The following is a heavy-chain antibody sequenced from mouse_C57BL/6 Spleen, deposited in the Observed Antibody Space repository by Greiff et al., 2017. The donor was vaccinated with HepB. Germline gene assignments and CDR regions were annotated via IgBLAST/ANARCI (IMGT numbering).Heavy chain of an antibody. J-gene: IGHJ4*01. CDR2: IRSKSSNYAT. CDR1: GFTFNTYA. V-gene: IGHV10-3*01. Sequence: DVQLVESGGGLVQPKGSLKLSCAASGFTFNTYAMHWVRQAPGKGLEWVARIRSKSSNYATYYADSVKDRFTISRDDSQSMLYLQMNNLKTEDTAMYYCVREGFHYYGSSHYAMDYWGQGTSVTVSS. CDR3: VREGFHYYGSSHYAMDY. D-gene: IGHD1-1*01.